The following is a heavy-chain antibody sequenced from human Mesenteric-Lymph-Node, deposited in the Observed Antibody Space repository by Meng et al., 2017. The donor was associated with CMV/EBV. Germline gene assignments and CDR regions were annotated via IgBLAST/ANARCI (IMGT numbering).Heavy chain of an antibody. CDR3: ARHRNSSPYYYYYGMDV. Sequence: GESLKISCKGSGYRFTNYWIGWVRQMPGKGLEWMGMIYPGDSDTRYSPSFLGQVIISADKSISTAYLQWSNLKASDTAMYYCARHRNSSPYYYYYGMDVWGQGTTVTVSS. CDR1: GYRFTNYW. V-gene: IGHV5-51*01. D-gene: IGHD6-13*01. J-gene: IGHJ6*02. CDR2: IYPGDSDT.